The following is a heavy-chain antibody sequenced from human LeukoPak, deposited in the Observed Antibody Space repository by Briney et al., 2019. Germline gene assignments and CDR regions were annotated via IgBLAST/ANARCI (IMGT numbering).Heavy chain of an antibody. J-gene: IGHJ4*02. V-gene: IGHV3-30*03. CDR2: TSYDGSHK. Sequence: PGGSLRLSCAASGFTFSSYGMHWVRQAPGKGLEWVAVTSYDGSHKYYADSVKGRFTISRDNSKNTLNLQMNSLRAEDTAVYYCARVRSPRYFDYWGQGTLVTVSS. CDR3: ARVRSPRYFDY. CDR1: GFTFSSYG.